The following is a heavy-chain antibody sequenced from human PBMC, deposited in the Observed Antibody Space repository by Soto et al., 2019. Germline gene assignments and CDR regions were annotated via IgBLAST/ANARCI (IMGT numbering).Heavy chain of an antibody. CDR2: ISGSGGST. J-gene: IGHJ6*02. D-gene: IGHD6-13*01. CDR1: GFTFSSYA. V-gene: IGHV3-23*01. Sequence: VGSLRLSCAASGFTFSSYAMSWVRQAPGKGLEWVSAISGSGGSTYYADSVKGRFTISRDNSKNTLYLQMNSLRAEDTAVYYCARSSSWGANYYYYYGMDVWGRGTTVTVSS. CDR3: ARSSSWGANYYYYYGMDV.